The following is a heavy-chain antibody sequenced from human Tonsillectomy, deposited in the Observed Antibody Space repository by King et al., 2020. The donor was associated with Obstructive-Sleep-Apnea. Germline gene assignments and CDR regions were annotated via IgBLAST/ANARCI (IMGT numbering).Heavy chain of an antibody. CDR2: FYYNGST. CDR1: GCSISRCGYS. J-gene: IGHJ4*02. D-gene: IGHD6-6*01. Sequence: VQLQESGPGLVKPSQTLSLTCAVSGCSISRCGYSWSWIRQPPGKGLEGSWDFYYNGSTYYNPSLKSRGTISVDTSKNQFSLKLSSVTAADTAVYYCARESYSSSLDYWGQGTLVTVSS. CDR3: ARESYSSSLDY. V-gene: IGHV4-30-4*07.